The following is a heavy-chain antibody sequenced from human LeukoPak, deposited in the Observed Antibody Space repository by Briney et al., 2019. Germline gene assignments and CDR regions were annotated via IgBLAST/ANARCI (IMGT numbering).Heavy chain of an antibody. D-gene: IGHD5-18*01. J-gene: IGHJ4*02. CDR1: GGSISSYY. Sequence: SETLSLTCTVSGGSISSYYWSWIRQPPGKGLEWIGEINHSGSTNYNPSLKSRVTISVDTSKNQFSLKLSSVTAADTAVYYCASRGVDTAMAYFDYWGQGTLVTVSS. CDR3: ASRGVDTAMAYFDY. V-gene: IGHV4-34*01. CDR2: INHSGST.